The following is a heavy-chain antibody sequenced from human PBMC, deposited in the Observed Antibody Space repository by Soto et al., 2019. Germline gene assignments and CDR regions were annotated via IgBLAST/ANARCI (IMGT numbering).Heavy chain of an antibody. CDR1: GYTFTSYG. Sequence: QVHLVQSGAEVKKPGASVKVSCKGSGYTFTSYGITWVRQAPGQGLEWMGWISAHNGNTNYAQKLQGRVTVTRDTATSTSYMELRSQRSDDTSVYYFARGSYGDYWGQGALVTVSS. D-gene: IGHD3-10*01. V-gene: IGHV1-18*01. CDR3: ARGSYGDY. CDR2: ISAHNGNT. J-gene: IGHJ4*02.